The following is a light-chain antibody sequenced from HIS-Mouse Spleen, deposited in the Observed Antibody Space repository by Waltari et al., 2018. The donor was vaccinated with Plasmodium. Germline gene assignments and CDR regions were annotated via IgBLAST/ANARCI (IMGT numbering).Light chain of an antibody. J-gene: IGLJ3*02. CDR1: ALPKKY. CDR2: EDS. V-gene: IGLV3-10*01. Sequence: SYELTQPPSVSVSPGQTARITCLGDALPKKYAYWYQQKSGQAPLLVSYEDSKRPSGIPERFSGSSSGTMATLTISGAQVEDEADYYCYSTDSSGNHRVFGGGTKLTVL. CDR3: YSTDSSGNHRV.